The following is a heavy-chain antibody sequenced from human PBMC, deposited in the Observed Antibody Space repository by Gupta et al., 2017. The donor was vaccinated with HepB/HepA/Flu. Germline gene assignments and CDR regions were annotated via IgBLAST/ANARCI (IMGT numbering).Heavy chain of an antibody. Sequence: EVQLVESGGGLVQPGGSLRLSCAASGLSFSRYWMSWVRQAPGKGLEWVANINKDGSEKKYADYVKGRFTISRDNAKNSLFLQMNSLRAEETAVYYCASKNTMDGWRDPWGQGTRVTVSS. CDR1: GLSFSRYW. CDR2: INKDGSEK. V-gene: IGHV3-7*01. D-gene: IGHD3-10*01. CDR3: ASKNTMDGWRDP. J-gene: IGHJ5*02.